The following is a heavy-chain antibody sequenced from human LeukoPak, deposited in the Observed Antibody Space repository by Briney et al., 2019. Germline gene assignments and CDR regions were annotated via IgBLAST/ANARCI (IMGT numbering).Heavy chain of an antibody. CDR1: GFTFSSYG. J-gene: IGHJ4*02. V-gene: IGHV3-30*03. CDR3: ARDELGLGSFDY. Sequence: GRSLRLSCAASGFTFSSYGMHWVRQAPGKGLEWVAVISYDGSNKYYADSVKGRFTISRDNSKNTLYLQMGSLRAEDMAVYYCARDELGLGSFDYWGQGTLVTVSS. CDR2: ISYDGSNK. D-gene: IGHD7-27*01.